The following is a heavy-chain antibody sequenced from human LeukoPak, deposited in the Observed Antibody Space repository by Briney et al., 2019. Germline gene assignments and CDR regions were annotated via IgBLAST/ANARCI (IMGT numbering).Heavy chain of an antibody. Sequence: PGGSLRLSCVASGFTFSSNGMRWVRQAPGKGLEWVTFIQYDGSKKYYADSVKGRFTISRDNSKNTLYLEMNSLRAEDTAVYYCAKDIGSYYDYWGQGILVTVSS. D-gene: IGHD3-10*01. CDR1: GFTFSSNG. CDR2: IQYDGSKK. J-gene: IGHJ4*02. V-gene: IGHV3-30*02. CDR3: AKDIGSYYDY.